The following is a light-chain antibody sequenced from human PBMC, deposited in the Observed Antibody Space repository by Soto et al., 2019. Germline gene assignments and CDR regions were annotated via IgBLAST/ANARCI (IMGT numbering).Light chain of an antibody. CDR1: QSVSRY. V-gene: IGKV3-11*01. Sequence: EIVLTQSPVTLSLSPGERANLSCRASQSVSRYLAWYQQKPGQAPRRLIYDASNRATGIPARFSGGGSGTDFTLTIDNLEPEDFAIYYCKQRSNWPPITFGQGTRLESK. CDR3: KQRSNWPPIT. CDR2: DAS. J-gene: IGKJ5*01.